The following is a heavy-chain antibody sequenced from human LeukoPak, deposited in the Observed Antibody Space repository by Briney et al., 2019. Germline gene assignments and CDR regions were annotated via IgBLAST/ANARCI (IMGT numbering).Heavy chain of an antibody. CDR1: GFTFSSYG. CDR2: ISFDGKNK. V-gene: IGHV3-30*18. Sequence: GGFLRLSCAASGFTFSSYGMHWVRQAPGKGLEWVAVISFDGKNKYYADSVKGRFTISRDNSKNTLYLQMNSLRVEDTAVCYCAKSPGGIAVAPDYWGQGTLVTVSS. D-gene: IGHD6-19*01. CDR3: AKSPGGIAVAPDY. J-gene: IGHJ4*01.